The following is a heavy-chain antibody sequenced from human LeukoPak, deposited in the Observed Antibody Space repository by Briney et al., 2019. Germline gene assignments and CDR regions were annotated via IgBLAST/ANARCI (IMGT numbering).Heavy chain of an antibody. CDR2: IYYSGST. CDR1: GGPISSYY. J-gene: IGHJ6*03. Sequence: NASETLFLTCSVPGGPISSYYWSWIRQPPGKVLEWIGYIYYSGSTNYNPSLKSRVTISVDTSKNQFSLKLSSVTAADTAVYYCARAYSSGWYTFYYYYMDVWGKGTTVTVSS. D-gene: IGHD6-19*01. V-gene: IGHV4-59*13. CDR3: ARAYSSGWYTFYYYYMDV.